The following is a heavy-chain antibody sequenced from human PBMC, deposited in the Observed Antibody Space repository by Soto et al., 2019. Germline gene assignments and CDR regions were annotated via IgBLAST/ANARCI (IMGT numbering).Heavy chain of an antibody. CDR3: AREKWLVRRNDPFDI. CDR2: INPNGGST. CDR1: GYALLVFY. Sequence: VSVKVSRKASGYALLVFYMRWVRQAPGKGHEWMGIINPNGGSTTYAQKFQGRVTLTRDTSTNTVNMELSSLRSEDTAVYYCAREKWLVRRNDPFDIWGQGTMVTVSS. J-gene: IGHJ3*02. V-gene: IGHV1-46*01. D-gene: IGHD6-19*01.